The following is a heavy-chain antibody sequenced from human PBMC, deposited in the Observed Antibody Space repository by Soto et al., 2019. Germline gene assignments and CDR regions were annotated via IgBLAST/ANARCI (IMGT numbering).Heavy chain of an antibody. V-gene: IGHV4-34*01. CDR2: MSHSGGT. Sequence: QVQLQQWGAGLLKPSETLSLTCAVYGGFVSSGSYYWSWFRQPPGKGLEWIGEMSHSGGTHFNPSLKSPVTISVDTSKNQFSLKKSSVTAADTALYYWARVERGTATTVVDAFDIWGPGTMVTVSS. CDR3: ARVERGTATTVVDAFDI. D-gene: IGHD1-1*01. CDR1: GGFVSSGSYY. J-gene: IGHJ3*02.